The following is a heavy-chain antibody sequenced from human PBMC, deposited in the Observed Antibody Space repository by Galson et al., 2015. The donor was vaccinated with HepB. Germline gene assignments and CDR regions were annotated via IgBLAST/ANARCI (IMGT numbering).Heavy chain of an antibody. CDR2: TYYRSKWYN. V-gene: IGHV6-1*01. J-gene: IGHJ5*02. D-gene: IGHD3-10*01. CDR3: ARESNDRSGLIWFDP. Sequence: CAISGDSVSSNSAAWNWIRQSPSRGLEWLGRTYYRSKWYNDYAVSVKSRLTINPDTSKNQFSLQLKSVTPEDTAVYYCARESNDRSGLIWFDPWGQGTLVTVSS. CDR1: GDSVSSNSAA.